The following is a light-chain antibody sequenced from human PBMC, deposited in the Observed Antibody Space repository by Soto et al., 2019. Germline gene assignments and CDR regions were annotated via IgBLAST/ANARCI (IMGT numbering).Light chain of an antibody. Sequence: SYELTQPPSVSVAPGKTARITCGGNNIGSKSVHWYQQKPGQAPVLVIYYDSDRPSGIPERFPGSNSGNTATLTISRVEAGDEADYYCQVGESRSDPRGVCGTGTKVTGL. J-gene: IGLJ1*01. CDR1: NIGSKS. CDR3: QVGESRSDPRGV. V-gene: IGLV3-21*01. CDR2: YDS.